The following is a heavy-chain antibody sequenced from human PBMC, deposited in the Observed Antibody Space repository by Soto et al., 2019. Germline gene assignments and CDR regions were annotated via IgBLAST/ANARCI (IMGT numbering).Heavy chain of an antibody. V-gene: IGHV6-1*01. CDR1: GDSVSTNTAT. CDR2: TYYRSRWYF. CDR3: VRLIGNSWLDS. Sequence: PSQTLSLTCDISGDSVSTNTATWDWIRRSPSRGLEWLGRTYYRSRWYFDYAVSVKSRITISPDISNNQVSLQLTSVTPDDTAIYYCVRLIGNSWLDSWGQGTLVTV. J-gene: IGHJ5*01. D-gene: IGHD3-22*01.